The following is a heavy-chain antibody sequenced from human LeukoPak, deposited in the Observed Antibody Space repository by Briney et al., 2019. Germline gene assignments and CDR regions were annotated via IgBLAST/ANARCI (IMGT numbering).Heavy chain of an antibody. CDR1: GYTFTGYY. CDR3: ARDSSWYRRSPDEWGIAVAGTGEDAFDI. D-gene: IGHD6-19*01. V-gene: IGHV1-2*02. J-gene: IGHJ3*02. Sequence: ASVKVSCKASGYTFTGYYMHWVRQAPGQGLEWMGWINPNSGGTNYAQKFQGRVTMTRDTSISTAYMELSRLRSDDTAVYYCARDSSWYRRSPDEWGIAVAGTGEDAFDIWGQGTMVTVSS. CDR2: INPNSGGT.